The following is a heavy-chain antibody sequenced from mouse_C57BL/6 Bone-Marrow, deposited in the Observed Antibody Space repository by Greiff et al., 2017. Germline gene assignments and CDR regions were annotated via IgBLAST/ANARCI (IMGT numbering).Heavy chain of an antibody. CDR2: INPNNGGT. Sequence: VHVKQSGPELVKPGASVKMSCKASGYTFTDYNMHWVKQSHGKSLEWIGYINPNNGGTSYNQKFKGKATLTVNKSSSTAYMELRSLTSVDSAVYYGAGDYYGSSYGFAYWGQGTLVTVSA. D-gene: IGHD1-1*01. CDR3: AGDYYGSSYGFAY. J-gene: IGHJ3*01. V-gene: IGHV1-22*01. CDR1: GYTFTDYN.